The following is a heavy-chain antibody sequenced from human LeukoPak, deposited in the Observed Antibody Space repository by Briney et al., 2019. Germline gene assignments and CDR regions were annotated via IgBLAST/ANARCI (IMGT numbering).Heavy chain of an antibody. CDR2: INHSGST. CDR1: GGSFSGYY. CDR3: ARVLVVPAATPYSIPPEGPGSGMDV. V-gene: IGHV4-34*01. D-gene: IGHD2-2*01. J-gene: IGHJ6*02. Sequence: PSETLSLTCAVYGGSFSGYYWSWIRQPPGKGLEWIGEINHSGSTNYNPSLKSRVTISVDTSKNQFSLKLSSVTAADTAVYYCARVLVVPAATPYSIPPEGPGSGMDVWGQGTTVTVSS.